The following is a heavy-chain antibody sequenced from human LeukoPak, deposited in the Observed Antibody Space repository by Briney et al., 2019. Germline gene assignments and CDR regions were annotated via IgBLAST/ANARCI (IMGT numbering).Heavy chain of an antibody. V-gene: IGHV3-33*01. J-gene: IGHJ6*02. CDR3: ARDRGSREDGMDV. CDR2: ILYDGSNK. CDR1: GFTFSSYG. D-gene: IGHD1-26*01. Sequence: GRSLRLPCAASGFTFSSYGMHWVRQAPGKGLEWVAVILYDGSNKYYADFVKGRFTISRDNSKNTLYLQLNSLRAEDTSVYNCARDRGSREDGMDVWGQGTTVTVSS.